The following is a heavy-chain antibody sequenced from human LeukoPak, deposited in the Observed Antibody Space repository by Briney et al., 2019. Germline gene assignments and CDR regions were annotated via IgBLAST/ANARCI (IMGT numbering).Heavy chain of an antibody. CDR2: ISSRGGST. Sequence: GGSLRLSCAASGFTLSSYALRWVRQAPGKGLEWVTAISSRGGSTYYADSVKGRFTISRDNSKNTLYLQMNSLRAEDTAVYYCAKNYDSSGYYYYWGQGTLVTVSS. D-gene: IGHD3-22*01. CDR3: AKNYDSSGYYYY. V-gene: IGHV3-23*01. J-gene: IGHJ4*02. CDR1: GFTLSSYA.